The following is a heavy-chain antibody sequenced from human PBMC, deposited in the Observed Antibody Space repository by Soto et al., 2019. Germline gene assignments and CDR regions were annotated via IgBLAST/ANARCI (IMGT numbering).Heavy chain of an antibody. CDR2: IYYSGST. V-gene: IGHV4-30-4*01. Sequence: QVQLQESGPGLVKPSQTLSLTCTVSGGSISSGDYYWSWIRQPPGKGLEWIGYIYYSGSTYYNPSLKSRVTISVDTPKKQFSLKLSSVPAADTAVYYWARGLDYGDHRGGGMDVWGQGTTVTVSS. CDR3: ARGLDYGDHRGGGMDV. CDR1: GGSISSGDYY. J-gene: IGHJ6*02. D-gene: IGHD4-17*01.